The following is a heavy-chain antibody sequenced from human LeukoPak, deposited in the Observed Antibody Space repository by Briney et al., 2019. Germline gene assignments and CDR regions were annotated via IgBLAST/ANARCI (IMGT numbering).Heavy chain of an antibody. J-gene: IGHJ5*02. Sequence: GGSLRLSCADSGFTFDDYGMSWVRQAPGKGLEWVSGINWNGGSTGYADSVKGRFTISRDNAKNSLYLQMNSLRAEDTALYYCARDREGCSGGSCYWWFDPWGQGTLVTVSS. V-gene: IGHV3-20*04. CDR3: ARDREGCSGGSCYWWFDP. CDR2: INWNGGST. CDR1: GFTFDDYG. D-gene: IGHD2-15*01.